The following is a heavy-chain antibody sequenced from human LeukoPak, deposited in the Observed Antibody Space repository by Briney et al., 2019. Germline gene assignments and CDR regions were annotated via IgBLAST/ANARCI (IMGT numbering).Heavy chain of an antibody. V-gene: IGHV1-2*02. CDR2: INPNSGGT. Sequence: ASVKVSCKASGHTFGDHYMHWVRQAPGQGLEWVGWINPNSGGTKYAQRFQGRVTMTRDTSISTAYVELRRLRSDDTAVYYCARVLLRTGIPEGFDPWGQGTLVTVSS. CDR1: GHTFGDHY. J-gene: IGHJ5*02. D-gene: IGHD1-14*01. CDR3: ARVLLRTGIPEGFDP.